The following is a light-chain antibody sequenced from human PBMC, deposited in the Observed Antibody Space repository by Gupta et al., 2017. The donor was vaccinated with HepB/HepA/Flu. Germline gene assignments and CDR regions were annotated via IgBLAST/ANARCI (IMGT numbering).Light chain of an antibody. CDR3: SSYTSGSTLVV. CDR2: DVS. V-gene: IGLV2-14*01. CDR1: SSDVGGYNY. J-gene: IGLJ1*01. Sequence: QSALTQPASVSGSPGQSITISCTGTSSDVGGYNYVSWYQQHPGKAPKLMSYDVSNRPSGLSDRFSGSKSGNTASLTISGLQADDEADYYCSSYTSGSTLVVFGTGTKVTV.